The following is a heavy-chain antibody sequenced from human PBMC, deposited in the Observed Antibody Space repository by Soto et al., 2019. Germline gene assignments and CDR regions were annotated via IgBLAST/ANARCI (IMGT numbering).Heavy chain of an antibody. Sequence: GGSLRLSCVGTGLNFDDFAMHWVRQASGKGLEWVSGITWNSRVLAYADSVKGRFTISRDNARNSLYLQMDSLRDEDTALYYCAKGRYDFWSPYYFDSWGQGTLVTAPQ. V-gene: IGHV3-9*01. CDR1: GLNFDDFA. D-gene: IGHD3-3*01. CDR3: AKGRYDFWSPYYFDS. J-gene: IGHJ4*02. CDR2: ITWNSRVL.